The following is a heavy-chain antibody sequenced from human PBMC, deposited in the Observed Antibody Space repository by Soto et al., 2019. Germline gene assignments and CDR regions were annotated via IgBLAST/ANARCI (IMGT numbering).Heavy chain of an antibody. CDR1: GGTFSNYA. CDR2: IIPIFGTA. D-gene: IGHD3-9*01. Sequence: ASVKVSCKASGGTFSNYAISWVRQAPGQGLEWMGGIIPIFGTANYAQKFQGRVTITADESTSTAYMELSSLRSEDTAVYYCATLSAINRNLYYYGMDVWGQGTTVTVSS. V-gene: IGHV1-69*13. CDR3: ATLSAINRNLYYYGMDV. J-gene: IGHJ6*02.